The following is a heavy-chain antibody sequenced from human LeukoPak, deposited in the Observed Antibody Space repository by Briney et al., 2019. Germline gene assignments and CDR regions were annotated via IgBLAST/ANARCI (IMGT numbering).Heavy chain of an antibody. D-gene: IGHD3-10*01. J-gene: IGHJ4*02. Sequence: GGSLRLSCAASGFTFSTYSMNWVRQARGKGLEWVSSISSDSNHIYYADSVKGRFTISRDNAKNSLYLQMNSLRAEDTAVYYCASHYYGSGKLEYWGQGTLVTVSS. CDR1: GFTFSTYS. V-gene: IGHV3-21*01. CDR3: ASHYYGSGKLEY. CDR2: ISSDSNHI.